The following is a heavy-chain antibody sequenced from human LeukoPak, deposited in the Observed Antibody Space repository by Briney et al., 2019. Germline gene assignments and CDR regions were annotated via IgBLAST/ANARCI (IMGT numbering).Heavy chain of an antibody. Sequence: GGSLRLSCAASGFTFRSNYMGWVRQAPGKGLEWVSVIYSGGSTYYADSVKGRFTISRDISKNTLYLQMNSLRAEDTAVYYCARADSSGYQRQFDYWGQGTLVTVSS. CDR2: IYSGGST. D-gene: IGHD3-22*01. CDR1: GFTFRSNY. CDR3: ARADSSGYQRQFDY. V-gene: IGHV3-53*01. J-gene: IGHJ4*02.